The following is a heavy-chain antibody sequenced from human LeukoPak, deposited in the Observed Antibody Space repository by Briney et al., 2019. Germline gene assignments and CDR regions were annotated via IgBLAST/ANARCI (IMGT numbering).Heavy chain of an antibody. CDR2: IGGSDSGT. J-gene: IGHJ4*02. Sequence: PGGSLRLSCAASGFDFSNYAMAWVRQAPGKGLEWMSAIGGSDSGTFYRDSVKGRFTISRDNSNNRLYLGMNSLRAEDTAVYYCVKQWSLAAAGTFDFWGQGTLVTVSS. V-gene: IGHV3-23*01. CDR1: GFDFSNYA. D-gene: IGHD6-13*01. CDR3: VKQWSLAAAGTFDF.